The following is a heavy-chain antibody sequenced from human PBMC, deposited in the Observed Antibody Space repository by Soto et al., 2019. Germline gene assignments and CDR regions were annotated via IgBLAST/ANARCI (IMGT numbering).Heavy chain of an antibody. V-gene: IGHV1-18*01. Sequence: ASVKVSCKASGYTFTSYGINWVRQAPGQGLEWMGWISAYNGNTNYAQKLQGRVTMTTDTSTSTAYMELRSLRSDDTAVYYCARDGVIAVAGPRCDYWGQGTLVTVPS. D-gene: IGHD6-19*01. CDR1: GYTFTSYG. CDR2: ISAYNGNT. J-gene: IGHJ4*02. CDR3: ARDGVIAVAGPRCDY.